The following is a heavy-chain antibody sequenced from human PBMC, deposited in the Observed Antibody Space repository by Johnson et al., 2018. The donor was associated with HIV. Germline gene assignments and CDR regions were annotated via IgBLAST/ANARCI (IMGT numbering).Heavy chain of an antibody. J-gene: IGHJ3*02. CDR3: AREMNAGNDAFDI. CDR1: GFTFSSYA. CDR2: INWDGGRQ. V-gene: IGHV3-20*04. Sequence: VQLVESGGGLVQPGGSLRLSCAASGFTFSSYAMSWVRQAPGKGLEWVSGINWDGGRQRYADSVKGRFTISRDNARNSLYMEMNGLRAEDTALYYCAREMNAGNDAFDIWGQGTMVTVSS.